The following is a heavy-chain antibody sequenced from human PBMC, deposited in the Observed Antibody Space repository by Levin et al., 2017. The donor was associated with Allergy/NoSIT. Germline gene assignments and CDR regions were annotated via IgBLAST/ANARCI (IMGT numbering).Heavy chain of an antibody. J-gene: IGHJ5*02. CDR1: GFTFSSYT. CDR3: VKKGGIGSGSSTGWFDP. D-gene: IGHD3-10*01. CDR2: TSSNGGTT. V-gene: IGHV3-64D*06. Sequence: GGALRLSCSASGFTFSSYTMHWVRQAPGKGLEYVAGTSSNGGTTYYADSVQGRFTISRDNSMDTLYLQMSSLRAEDTAVYYCVKKGGIGSGSSTGWFDPWGQGTLVTVSS.